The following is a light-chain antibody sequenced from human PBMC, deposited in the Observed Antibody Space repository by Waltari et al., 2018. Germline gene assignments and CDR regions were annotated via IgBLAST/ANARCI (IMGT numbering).Light chain of an antibody. J-gene: IGLJ3*02. Sequence: QTVVTQEPSLSVSPGGTVTLTCALSSGPLSSTSYASWYQQSPGQAPRTLVDKANISSSGVPDRCSGSVLGNKAALIITGAQAEDESTDDWLLYMGSGILVFGGGTKLTVL. CDR2: KAN. V-gene: IGLV8-61*01. CDR1: SGPLSSTSY. CDR3: LLYMGSGILV.